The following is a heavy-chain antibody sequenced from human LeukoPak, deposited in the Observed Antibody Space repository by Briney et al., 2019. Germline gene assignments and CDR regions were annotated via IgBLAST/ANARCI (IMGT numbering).Heavy chain of an antibody. CDR2: INHSGST. D-gene: IGHD3-10*01. V-gene: IGHV4-34*01. CDR3: ARSRRFFAFDI. J-gene: IGHJ3*02. CDR1: GGSFSGYY. Sequence: PSETLSLTCAVYGGSFSGYYWSWIRQPPGKGLEWIGEINHSGSTNYNPSLKSRVNISVDTSKNQFSLELSSVTAADTAVYYCARSRRFFAFDIWGQGTMVTVSS.